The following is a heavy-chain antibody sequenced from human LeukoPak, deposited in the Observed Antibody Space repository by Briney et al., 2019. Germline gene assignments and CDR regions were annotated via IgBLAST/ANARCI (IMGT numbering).Heavy chain of an antibody. V-gene: IGHV3-30-3*01. CDR2: ISYDGSNK. D-gene: IGHD3-10*02. Sequence: PGGSLRLSCAASGFTFSSYAMHWVRQAPGKGLEWVAVISYDGSNKYYADSVKGRFTISRDNSKNTLYLQMNSLRAEDTAVYYCARGRNFYVYFDYWGQGTLVTVSS. CDR3: ARGRNFYVYFDY. J-gene: IGHJ4*02. CDR1: GFTFSSYA.